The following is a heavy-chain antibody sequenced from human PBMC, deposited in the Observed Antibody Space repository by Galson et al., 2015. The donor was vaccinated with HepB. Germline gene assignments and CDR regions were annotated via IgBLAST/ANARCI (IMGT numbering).Heavy chain of an antibody. Sequence: SETLSLTCTVSGGSISISSYYWGWIRQPPGKGLEWIGSIYYSGSTYYNPSLKSRVTISVGTSKNQFSLKLSSVTAADTAVYYCARHRKASEYCSNGYCYVFDSWGQGTLVTVSS. CDR2: IYYSGST. D-gene: IGHD2-8*01. V-gene: IGHV4-39*01. J-gene: IGHJ4*02. CDR1: GGSISISSYY. CDR3: ARHRKASEYCSNGYCYVFDS.